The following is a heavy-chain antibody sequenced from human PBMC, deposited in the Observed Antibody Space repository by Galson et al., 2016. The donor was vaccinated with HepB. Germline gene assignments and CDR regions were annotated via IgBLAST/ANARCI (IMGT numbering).Heavy chain of an antibody. J-gene: IGHJ4*02. D-gene: IGHD6-19*01. Sequence: SLRLSCAVSGITFRSYTMNWVRQAPGKGPEWVSSISGGSSYIYYADSVKGRFTISRDNAKNSLYLQMNSLRAEDTAVYYCASRHSGWYYFDYWGQGTLATVSS. CDR1: GITFRSYT. CDR3: ASRHSGWYYFDY. CDR2: ISGGSSYI. V-gene: IGHV3-21*01.